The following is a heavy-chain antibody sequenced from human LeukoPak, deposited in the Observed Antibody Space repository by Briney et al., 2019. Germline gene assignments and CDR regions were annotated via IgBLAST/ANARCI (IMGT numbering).Heavy chain of an antibody. CDR1: GFTFSSYA. J-gene: IGHJ4*02. D-gene: IGHD3-22*01. V-gene: IGHV3-23*01. Sequence: GGSLRLSCAASGFTFSSYAMSWVRQAPGKGLEWVSAISDSGGSTYYADSVKGRFTISRDNAKNSLYLQMNSLRAEDTAVYYCARDGPPNYYDSFDYWGQGTLVTVSS. CDR2: ISDSGGST. CDR3: ARDGPPNYYDSFDY.